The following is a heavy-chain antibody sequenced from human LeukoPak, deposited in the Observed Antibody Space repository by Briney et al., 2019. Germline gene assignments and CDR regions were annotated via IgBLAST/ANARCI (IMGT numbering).Heavy chain of an antibody. V-gene: IGHV3-30*02. Sequence: GGSLRLSCAASGFTFSSYRMHWVRQAPGKRLEWVAFIRYDGSNKHYADSVKGRFTLSRDSSKNTLYLQMNSLRAEDTAVYYCAKDTPSDSSDWRRLDYWGQGTLVTVSS. D-gene: IGHD6-19*01. J-gene: IGHJ4*02. CDR2: IRYDGSNK. CDR3: AKDTPSDSSDWRRLDY. CDR1: GFTFSSYR.